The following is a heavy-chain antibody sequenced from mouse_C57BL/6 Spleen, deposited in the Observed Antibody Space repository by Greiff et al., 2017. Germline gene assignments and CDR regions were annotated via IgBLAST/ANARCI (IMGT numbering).Heavy chain of an antibody. CDR2: IYPGSGNT. CDR3: AELGPYAMDY. D-gene: IGHD4-1*01. J-gene: IGHJ4*01. V-gene: IGHV1-66*01. CDR1: GYSFTSYY. Sequence: QVQLQQSGPELVKPGASVKISCKASGYSFTSYYIHWVKQRPGQGLEWIGWIYPGSGNTKYNEKFKGKATLTADTSSSTAYMQLSSLTSEDSAVYYCAELGPYAMDYWGQGTSVTVSS.